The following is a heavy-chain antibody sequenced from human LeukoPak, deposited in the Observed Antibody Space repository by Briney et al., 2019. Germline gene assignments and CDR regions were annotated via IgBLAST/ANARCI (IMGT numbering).Heavy chain of an antibody. J-gene: IGHJ4*02. V-gene: IGHV3-33*01. Sequence: GGSLRLSCAASGFTFSSYGMHWVRQAPGKGLEWVAVIWYDGGNKYYADSVKGRFTISRDNSKNTLYLQMNSLRAEDTAVYYCARGKWLRVPFDYWGQGTLVTVSS. CDR1: GFTFSSYG. CDR2: IWYDGGNK. CDR3: ARGKWLRVPFDY. D-gene: IGHD5-12*01.